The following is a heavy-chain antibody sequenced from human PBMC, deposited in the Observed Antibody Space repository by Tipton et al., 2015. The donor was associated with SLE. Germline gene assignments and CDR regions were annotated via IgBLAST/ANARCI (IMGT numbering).Heavy chain of an antibody. CDR3: AKSAGWNFDFYYMDV. J-gene: IGHJ6*03. V-gene: IGHV3-23*01. CDR2: VIGSGGSS. D-gene: IGHD1-7*01. CDR1: GFTVSTNY. Sequence: SLRLSCAASGFTVSTNYMGWVRQAPGKGLEWVSGVIGSGGSSYNADSVKGRFTISRDNSKNTLYLQLNSLRTEDTAVYYCAKSAGWNFDFYYMDVWGKGTTVTVSS.